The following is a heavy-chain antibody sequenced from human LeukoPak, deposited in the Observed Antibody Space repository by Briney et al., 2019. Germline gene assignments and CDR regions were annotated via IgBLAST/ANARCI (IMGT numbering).Heavy chain of an antibody. J-gene: IGHJ5*02. CDR3: AREALSRVDRDP. D-gene: IGHD5-12*01. CDR1: GFTFSDYY. Sequence: GGSLRLSCAASGFTFSDYYMSWIRQAPGKGLEWISYISSSGSTIYYTDSVKGRFTISRDNAKNSLFLQMNSLRVEDTAVYYCAREALSRVDRDPWGQGTLVTVSS. CDR2: ISSSGSTI. V-gene: IGHV3-11*04.